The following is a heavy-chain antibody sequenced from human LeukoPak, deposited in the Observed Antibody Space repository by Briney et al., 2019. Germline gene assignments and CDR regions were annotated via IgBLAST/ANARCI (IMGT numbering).Heavy chain of an antibody. V-gene: IGHV1-69*13. D-gene: IGHD5-18*01. CDR2: IIPIFGTA. CDR1: GGTLSSYA. Sequence: VASVKVSCKASGGTLSSYAISWVRQAPGQGLEWMGGIIPIFGTANYAQKFQGRVTITADESTSTAYMELSSLRSEDTAVYYCARGYITMGYYDYWGQGTLVTVSS. CDR3: ARGYITMGYYDY. J-gene: IGHJ4*02.